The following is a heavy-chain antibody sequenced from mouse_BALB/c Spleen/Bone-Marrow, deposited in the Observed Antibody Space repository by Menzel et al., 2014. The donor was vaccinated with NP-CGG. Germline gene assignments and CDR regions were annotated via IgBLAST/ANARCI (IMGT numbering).Heavy chain of an antibody. Sequence: EVMLVESGGGLVQPGGSLKLSCAASGFTFSSYTMSWVRQTPEKRLERVAYISNGGGSTYYPDTVKGRFTISRDNAKNTLYLQMSSLKSEDTAMYYCARGLRGYAMDYWGQGTSVTVSS. CDR3: ARGLRGYAMDY. CDR1: GFTFSSYT. J-gene: IGHJ4*01. D-gene: IGHD2-4*01. V-gene: IGHV5-12-2*01. CDR2: ISNGGGST.